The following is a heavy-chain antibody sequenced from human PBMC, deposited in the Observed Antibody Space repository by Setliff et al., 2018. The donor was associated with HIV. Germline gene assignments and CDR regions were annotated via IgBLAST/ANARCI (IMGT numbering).Heavy chain of an antibody. CDR2: IYTSGST. Sequence: PSETLSLTCTVSGGSISSGSYYWSWIRQPAGKGLEWIGHIYTSGSTNYNPSLKSRVTISVDTSKNQFSLRLTSVTAADTAVYYCARERSRGYTDPPRFDYWGQETLVTVSS. V-gene: IGHV4-61*09. CDR1: GGSISSGSYY. D-gene: IGHD5-18*01. J-gene: IGHJ4*02. CDR3: ARERSRGYTDPPRFDY.